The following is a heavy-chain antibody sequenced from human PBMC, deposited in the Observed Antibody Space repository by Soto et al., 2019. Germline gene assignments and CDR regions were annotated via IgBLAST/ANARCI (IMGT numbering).Heavy chain of an antibody. V-gene: IGHV1-18*01. CDR1: GYTFSSFG. J-gene: IGHJ4*02. D-gene: IGHD2-15*01. CDR2: VSVYNDDT. Sequence: GASVKVSCKASGYTFSSFGISWVRQAPGQGLEWVGWVSVYNDDTKYAQNFQGRVSLTTDTSTSTTYMEVGSLRSDDTAVYYCARTCRSGGSCYHEYWGEGTLVTVYS. CDR3: ARTCRSGGSCYHEY.